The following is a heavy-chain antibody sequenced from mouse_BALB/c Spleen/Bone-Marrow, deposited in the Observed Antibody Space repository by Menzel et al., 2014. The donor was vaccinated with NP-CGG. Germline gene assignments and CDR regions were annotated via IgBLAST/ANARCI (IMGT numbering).Heavy chain of an antibody. D-gene: IGHD2-2*01. CDR2: IDPENGNT. CDR1: GFSITDYN. Sequence: VQLQQSGAELVRPGALVKLSCKASGFSITDYNMHWVKQKPEQGLEWIGWIDPENGNTIYNPKFQGKASITSDTSSNTAYLQLSSVTSEDTSGYYGAGGNDRFAYWGQGTLVTVSA. CDR3: AGGNDRFAY. J-gene: IGHJ3*01. V-gene: IGHV14-1*02.